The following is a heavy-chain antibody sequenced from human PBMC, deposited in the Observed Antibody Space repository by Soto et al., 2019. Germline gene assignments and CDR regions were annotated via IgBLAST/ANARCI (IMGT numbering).Heavy chain of an antibody. J-gene: IGHJ5*02. V-gene: IGHV3-48*01. CDR1: GFTFSSYS. CDR2: ISSSSSTI. D-gene: IGHD1-1*01. CDR3: ASPPQYNWNDLDP. Sequence: PGGSLRLSCAASGFTFSSYSMNWVRQAPGKGLEWVSYISSSSSTIYYADSVKGRFTISRDNAKNSLYLQMNSLRAEDTAVYYCASPPQYNWNDLDPWGQGTLVTVSS.